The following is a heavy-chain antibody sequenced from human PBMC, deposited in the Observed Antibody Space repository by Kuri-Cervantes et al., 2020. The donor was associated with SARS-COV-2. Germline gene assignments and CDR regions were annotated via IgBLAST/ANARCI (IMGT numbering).Heavy chain of an antibody. CDR2: ISAYNGNT. D-gene: IGHD2-2*01. CDR3: ATAPPYCGSTSCPHNWFDP. J-gene: IGHJ5*02. Sequence: VSVKVSCKASGYTFTSYGISWVRQAPGQGLEWMGWISAYNGNTNYAQKLQGRVAMTTDTSTNTAYMELSSLRSEDTAVYYCATAPPYCGSTSCPHNWFDPWGQGTLVTVSS. V-gene: IGHV1-18*01. CDR1: GYTFTSYG.